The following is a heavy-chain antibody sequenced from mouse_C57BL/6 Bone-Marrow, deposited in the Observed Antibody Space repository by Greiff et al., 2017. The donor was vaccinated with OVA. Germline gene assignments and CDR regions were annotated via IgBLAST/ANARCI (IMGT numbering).Heavy chain of an antibody. CDR3: ARSVLYGSSYGFAY. D-gene: IGHD1-1*01. Sequence: QVQLQQPGAELVKPGASVKMSCKASGYTFTSYWITWVKQRPGQGLEWIGDIYPGSGSTNYNEKFKSKATLTVDKSSSTAYMQLSSLTSEDSAVYDCARSVLYGSSYGFAYWGQGTLVTVSA. J-gene: IGHJ3*01. CDR2: IYPGSGST. CDR1: GYTFTSYW. V-gene: IGHV1-55*01.